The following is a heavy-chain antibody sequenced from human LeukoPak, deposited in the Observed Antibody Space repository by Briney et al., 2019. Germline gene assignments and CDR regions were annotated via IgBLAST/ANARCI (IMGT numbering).Heavy chain of an antibody. CDR3: ARTPVVAAPYNWFDP. V-gene: IGHV4-39*07. CDR1: GVSISSSSYY. CDR2: IYYSGST. J-gene: IGHJ5*02. Sequence: SETLSLTCTVSGVSISSSSYYWGWIRQPPGKGLEWIESIYYSGSTYYNPSLKSRVTISVDTSKNQFSLKLSSVTAADTAVYYCARTPVVAAPYNWFDPWGQGTLVTVSS. D-gene: IGHD2-15*01.